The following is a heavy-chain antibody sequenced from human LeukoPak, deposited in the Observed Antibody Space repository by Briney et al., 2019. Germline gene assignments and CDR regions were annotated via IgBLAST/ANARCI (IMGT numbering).Heavy chain of an antibody. V-gene: IGHV3-43D*04. J-gene: IGHJ4*02. CDR2: ITWDGGRA. Sequence: GGFLRLSCAASGFTFDDYGMHWVRQAPGKGLEWVSLITWDGGRAYYADSVKGRFTISRDNSKNSLYLHMNSLRPEDTALYYCVNGGSYYGYFDYWGQGTLVTVSS. CDR1: GFTFDDYG. D-gene: IGHD1-26*01. CDR3: VNGGSYYGYFDY.